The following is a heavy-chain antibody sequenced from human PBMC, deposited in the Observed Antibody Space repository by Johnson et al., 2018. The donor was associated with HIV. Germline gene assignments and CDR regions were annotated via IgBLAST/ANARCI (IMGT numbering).Heavy chain of an antibody. D-gene: IGHD3-10*01. CDR3: AKDIGSGSGSYNAFDI. CDR2: ISWDGGST. J-gene: IGHJ3*02. Sequence: EVQVVESGGVVVQPGGSLRLSCAASGFTFDDYAMHWVRQAPGKGLEWVSLISWDGGSTYYADSVKGRFTISRDNSKNSLYLQMNSLRAEDTALYYCAKDIGSGSGSYNAFDIWGQGTMVTVSS. V-gene: IGHV3-43D*03. CDR1: GFTFDDYA.